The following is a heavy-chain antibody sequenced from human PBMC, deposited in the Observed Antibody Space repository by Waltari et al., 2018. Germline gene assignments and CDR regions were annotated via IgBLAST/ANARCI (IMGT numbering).Heavy chain of an antibody. D-gene: IGHD6-6*01. CDR1: RGSFSSYH. J-gene: IGHJ4*02. V-gene: IGHV4-34*01. Sequence: QVHLPQWGAGLLKPSETLLLTCDVSRGSFSSYHWTWVRQSPGKGLEWIGETDHRGRATHNTNLEGLVTISVDTPNNHFSLNLTSVTAADTAVYYCARPSVAARLGSLDYWGQG. CDR2: TDHRGRA. CDR3: ARPSVAARLGSLDY.